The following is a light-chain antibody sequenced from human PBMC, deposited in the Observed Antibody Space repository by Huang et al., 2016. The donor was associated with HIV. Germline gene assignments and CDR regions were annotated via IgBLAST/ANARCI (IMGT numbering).Light chain of an antibody. CDR3: EQSFRTPLIT. V-gene: IGKV1-39*01. CDR1: QTISTY. J-gene: IGKJ5*01. Sequence: DIQMTQSPSSLSASVGDRVTITCRASQTISTYLNWYQQKPGTAPKLLIYAASSLQSGVPSRFSGSGSGTDFTLSISSVQPEDFATYYCEQSFRTPLITFGQGTRLEIK. CDR2: AAS.